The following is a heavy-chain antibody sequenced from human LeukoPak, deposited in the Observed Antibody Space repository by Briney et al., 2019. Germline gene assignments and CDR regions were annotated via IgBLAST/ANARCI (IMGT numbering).Heavy chain of an antibody. D-gene: IGHD2-15*01. CDR3: ARHPVHATRSGLGYYYYYMDV. Sequence: SQTLSLTCDISGDSVSSNSAAWNWIRQSPSRGLEWLGRTFYRSKWYNEYEVSLKSRLTINADTSKNHFSLQLNSVTPEDTAVYYCARHPVHATRSGLGYYYYYMDVWGKGTTVTVSS. V-gene: IGHV6-1*01. CDR2: TFYRSKWYN. CDR1: GDSVSSNSAA. J-gene: IGHJ6*03.